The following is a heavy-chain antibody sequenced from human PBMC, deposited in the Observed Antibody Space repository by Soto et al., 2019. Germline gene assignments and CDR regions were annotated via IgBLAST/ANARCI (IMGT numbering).Heavy chain of an antibody. D-gene: IGHD3-10*01. Sequence: EVQLMESGGGLVKPGGSLRLSCAASGFTFSSYNMNWVRQAPGKGLEWVSSISSSGSYIYYADSVKGRFTISRDNAKNSLYLHMNSLRAEDTAVYYCARVPTMVDVWGQGTTVTVSS. J-gene: IGHJ6*02. V-gene: IGHV3-21*01. CDR2: ISSSGSYI. CDR1: GFTFSSYN. CDR3: ARVPTMVDV.